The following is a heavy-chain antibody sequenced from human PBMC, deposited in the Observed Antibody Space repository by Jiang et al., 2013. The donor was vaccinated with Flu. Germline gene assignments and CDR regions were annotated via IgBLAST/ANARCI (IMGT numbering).Heavy chain of an antibody. CDR2: IYYSGIT. V-gene: IGHV4-59*12. J-gene: IGHJ4*02. Sequence: GKGLEWIGYIYYSGITNYNPSLKSRVTISVDTSKNQFSLKLSSVTAADTAVYYCARGGIAVVRNFDYWGQGTLVHRLL. D-gene: IGHD6-19*01. CDR3: ARGGIAVVRNFDY.